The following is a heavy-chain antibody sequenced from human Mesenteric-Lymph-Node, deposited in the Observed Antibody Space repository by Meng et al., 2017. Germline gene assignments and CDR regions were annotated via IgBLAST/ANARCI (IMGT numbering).Heavy chain of an antibody. D-gene: IGHD2/OR15-2a*01. V-gene: IGHV3-23*01. J-gene: IGHJ6*02. CDR3: AKDNSAYYNYYGLDV. CDR2: ISGSGGST. CDR1: GFTFSSYA. Sequence: GGSLRLSCAASGFTFSSYAMSWVRQAPGKGLEWVSAISGSGGSTYYADSVKGRFTIPRDNSKGTLYLQMNSLRPEDTAVYYCAKDNSAYYNYYGLDVWGQGTTVTVSS.